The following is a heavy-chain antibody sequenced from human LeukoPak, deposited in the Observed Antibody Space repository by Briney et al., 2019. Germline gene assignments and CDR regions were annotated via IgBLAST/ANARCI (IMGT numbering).Heavy chain of an antibody. V-gene: IGHV4-59*12. CDR2: IYYGGST. Sequence: SETLSLTCTVSGGSISSYYWSWIRQPPGKGLEWIGYIYYGGSTNYNPSLKSRVTISVDTSKNQFSLKLSSVTAADTAVYYCARGLMTVGATRTGAFDIWGQGTMVTVSS. D-gene: IGHD1-26*01. CDR1: GGSISSYY. CDR3: ARGLMTVGATRTGAFDI. J-gene: IGHJ3*02.